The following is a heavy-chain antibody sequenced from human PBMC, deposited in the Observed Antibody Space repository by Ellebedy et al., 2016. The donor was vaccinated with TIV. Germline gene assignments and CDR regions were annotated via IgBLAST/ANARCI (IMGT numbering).Heavy chain of an antibody. CDR3: ARDRGEIYLSFDY. CDR2: INAGNGNT. V-gene: IGHV1-3*01. Sequence: ASVKVSCKASGYTFTSYSMHWVRQAPGQRLEWMGWINAGNGNTKYSQKFQDRVTITRDTSASTAYMELSSLRSEDTAVYYCARDRGEIYLSFDYWGQGTLVTVSS. CDR1: GYTFTSYS. D-gene: IGHD3-10*01. J-gene: IGHJ4*02.